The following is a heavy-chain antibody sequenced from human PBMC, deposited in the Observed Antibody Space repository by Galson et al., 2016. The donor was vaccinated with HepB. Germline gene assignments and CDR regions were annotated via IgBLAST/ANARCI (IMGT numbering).Heavy chain of an antibody. CDR1: EFTFSNYA. CDR2: ISLSGSRT. Sequence: SLRLSCAASEFTFSNYAMSWVRQAPGKGLEWVSSISLSGSRTYYADSVKGRFTISRDNSKNTLFLQMNRLRAEDTAVYYCVRDQFGDYYYGLDVWGQGTTVIVSS. CDR3: VRDQFGDYYYGLDV. V-gene: IGHV3-23*01. D-gene: IGHD3-16*01. J-gene: IGHJ6*02.